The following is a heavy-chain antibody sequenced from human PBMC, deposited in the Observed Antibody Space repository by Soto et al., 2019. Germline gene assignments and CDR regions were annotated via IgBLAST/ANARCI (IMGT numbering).Heavy chain of an antibody. D-gene: IGHD3-22*01. CDR2: IYHGGTT. CDR3: VRHASDSSGFYFAFDI. V-gene: IGHV4-38-2*02. J-gene: IGHJ3*02. CDR1: GYSISSGSY. Sequence: SDTLSLTCTVSGYSISSGSYWAWIRHPPWKGPELIASIYHGGTTFYNPSLKSRITISVETSNNQFSLKLTSVTAADTAVYHCVRHASDSSGFYFAFDIWGQGTMVTV.